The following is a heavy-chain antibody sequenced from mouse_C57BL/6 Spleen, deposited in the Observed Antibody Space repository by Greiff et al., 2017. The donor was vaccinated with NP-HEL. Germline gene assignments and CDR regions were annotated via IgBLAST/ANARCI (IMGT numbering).Heavy chain of an antibody. Sequence: EVKVVESGEGLVKPGGSLKLSCAASGFTFSSYAMSWVRQTPEKRLEWVAYISSGGDYIYYADTVKGRFTISRDNARNTLYLQMSSLKSEDTAMYYCTRDPIYYDYDDGVPYWGQGTLVTVSA. CDR3: TRDPIYYDYDDGVPY. J-gene: IGHJ3*01. CDR1: GFTFSSYA. D-gene: IGHD2-4*01. CDR2: ISSGGDYI. V-gene: IGHV5-9-1*02.